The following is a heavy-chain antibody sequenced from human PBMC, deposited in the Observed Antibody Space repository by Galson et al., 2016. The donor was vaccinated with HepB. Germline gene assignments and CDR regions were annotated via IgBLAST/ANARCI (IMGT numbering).Heavy chain of an antibody. Sequence: SVKVSCKASGYTFTNYPMIWVRQAPGQGLEWMGWIHTNTGNPTYAQGFTGRFVFSLDTSVSTAYLEISYLKAGDTAVYFCAIPYYEFWSRDLHPWGQGTLVTVSS. D-gene: IGHD3-3*01. J-gene: IGHJ5*02. V-gene: IGHV7-4-1*02. CDR3: AIPYYEFWSRDLHP. CDR2: IHTNTGNP. CDR1: GYTFTNYP.